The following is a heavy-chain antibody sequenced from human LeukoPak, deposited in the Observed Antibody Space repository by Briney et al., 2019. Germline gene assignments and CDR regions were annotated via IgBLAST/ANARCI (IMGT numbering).Heavy chain of an antibody. V-gene: IGHV4-4*07. CDR3: SRVGCSGGSCYSVGAFDI. J-gene: IGHJ3*02. CDR1: GSSISSYY. D-gene: IGHD2-15*01. CDR2: IYTSGST. Sequence: SETLSLTCTVSGSSISSYYWSWIRQPAGKGLDWIGRIYTSGSTNYNPSLKSRVTMSVDTSKNQFSLKLSSVTAADTAVYYCSRVGCSGGSCYSVGAFDIWGQGTMVTVSS.